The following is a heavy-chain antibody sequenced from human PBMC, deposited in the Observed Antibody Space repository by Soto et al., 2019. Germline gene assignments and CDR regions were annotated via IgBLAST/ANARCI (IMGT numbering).Heavy chain of an antibody. Sequence: EVQLVESGGGLVKPGGSLRLSCAASGFTFSDAWMSWVRQAPGKGLEWVGLIKKKTDGGTTDYAAPVKGRFTISRDDSKNRLYLQMSSLKTEDTAVYYCRTQWLDWGQGTLVTVSS. CDR3: RTQWLD. CDR1: GFTFSDAW. CDR2: IKKKTDGGTT. D-gene: IGHD6-19*01. V-gene: IGHV3-15*01. J-gene: IGHJ4*02.